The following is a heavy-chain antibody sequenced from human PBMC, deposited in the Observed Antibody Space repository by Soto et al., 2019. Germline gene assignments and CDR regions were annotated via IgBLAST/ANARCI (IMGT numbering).Heavy chain of an antibody. Sequence: QVQLVESGGGVVQPGRSLRLSCAASGFTLSNFAMHWVRQAPGKGLEWVAVVSCGGTDTYYSDSVKGRFTISRDNSKNTVYLQLNSPRTEATAVSYCARDPGHDGNEYYTFQDWGQGKLVTVSS. V-gene: IGHV3-30-3*01. D-gene: IGHD3-3*01. J-gene: IGHJ1*01. CDR1: GFTLSNFA. CDR2: VSCGGTDT. CDR3: ARDPGHDGNEYYTFQD.